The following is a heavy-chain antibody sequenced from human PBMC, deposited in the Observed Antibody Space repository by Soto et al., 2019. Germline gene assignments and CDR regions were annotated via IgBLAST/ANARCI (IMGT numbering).Heavy chain of an antibody. J-gene: IGHJ4*02. V-gene: IGHV3-33*01. D-gene: IGHD3-16*01. CDR3: ARDGGSHGPSYFDS. CDR1: GSTFSYYG. CDR2: IWYDGSIK. Sequence: VHLVESGGGVVQPGRSLRLSCAASGSTFSYYGRNWVRQAPGKGPEWVAVIWYDGSIKYYAESVKGRFSISRDNSMNTLHLNPNSLRTEDTAVYYCARDGGSHGPSYFDSWGQGSQVIVSS.